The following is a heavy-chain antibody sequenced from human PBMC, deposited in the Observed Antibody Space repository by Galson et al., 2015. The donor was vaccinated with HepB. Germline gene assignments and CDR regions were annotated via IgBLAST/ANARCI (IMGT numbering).Heavy chain of an antibody. Sequence: SVKVSCKASGGTLNSHTLSWVRQAPGQGLEWMGKIIPILDMTNYAQKFQGRVTITADKSTSTAYMELSSLRSEDTAVYYCARGHRDTTMVSNYYDYAMDVWGQGTTVTVSS. J-gene: IGHJ6*02. CDR1: GGTLNSHT. D-gene: IGHD4-23*01. CDR3: ARGHRDTTMVSNYYDYAMDV. CDR2: IIPILDMT. V-gene: IGHV1-69*02.